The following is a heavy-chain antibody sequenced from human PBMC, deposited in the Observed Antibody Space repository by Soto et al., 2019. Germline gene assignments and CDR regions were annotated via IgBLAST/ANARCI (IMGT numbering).Heavy chain of an antibody. V-gene: IGHV1-69*13. J-gene: IGHJ5*02. D-gene: IGHD2-15*01. CDR1: GGTFSSYA. Sequence: SVKVSCKASGGTFSSYAISWVRQAPGQGLEWMGGIIPIFGTANYAQKFQGRVTITADESTSTAYMELSSLRSEDTAVYYCAREPGYSFPRGVVVVAATKYNWFDPSGHGTLVTVSS. CDR2: IIPIFGTA. CDR3: AREPGYSFPRGVVVVAATKYNWFDP.